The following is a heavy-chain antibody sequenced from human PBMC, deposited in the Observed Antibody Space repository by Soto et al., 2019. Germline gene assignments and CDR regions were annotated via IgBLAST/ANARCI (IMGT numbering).Heavy chain of an antibody. Sequence: GASVKVSCKASGYTFTSYAMYWVRQAPGQRLEWIGWINAGNGNTKYSQKFQGRVTITRDTSASTAYMELSSLRSEYTAVYYCARHSKGRAPVDYWGQGTLVTVSS. V-gene: IGHV1-3*01. CDR1: GYTFTSYA. CDR3: ARHSKGRAPVDY. J-gene: IGHJ4*02. CDR2: INAGNGNT. D-gene: IGHD6-13*01.